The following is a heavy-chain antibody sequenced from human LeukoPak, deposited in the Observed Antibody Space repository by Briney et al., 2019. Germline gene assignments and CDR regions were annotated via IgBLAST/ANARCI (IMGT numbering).Heavy chain of an antibody. D-gene: IGHD3-22*01. V-gene: IGHV5-51*01. CDR2: IYPGDSDT. CDR3: ARPEYYDSSGYHYYFDY. J-gene: IGHJ4*02. CDR1: GYSFTSYW. Sequence: GESLKISCKGSGYSFTSYWIGWVRQMPGKGLEWMGIIYPGDSDTRYSPSFQGQVTISADKSISTAYLQWSGLKASDTAMYYCARPEYYDSSGYHYYFDYWGQGTLVTVSS.